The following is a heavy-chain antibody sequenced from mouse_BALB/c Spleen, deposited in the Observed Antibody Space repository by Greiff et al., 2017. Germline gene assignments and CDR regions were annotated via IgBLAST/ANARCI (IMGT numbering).Heavy chain of an antibody. V-gene: IGHV1-9*01. CDR2: ILPGSGST. CDR3: ARRDYYGSSYVNFDV. Sequence: QVQLQQSGAELMKPGASVKISCKATGYTFSSYWIEWVKQRPGHGLEWIGEILPGSGSTNYNEKFKGKATFTADTSSNTAYMQLSSLTSEDSAVYYCARRDYYGSSYVNFDVWGAGTTVTVSS. J-gene: IGHJ1*01. CDR1: GYTFSSYW. D-gene: IGHD1-1*01.